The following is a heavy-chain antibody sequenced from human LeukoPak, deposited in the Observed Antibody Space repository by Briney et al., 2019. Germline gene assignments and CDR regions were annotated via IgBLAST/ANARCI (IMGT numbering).Heavy chain of an antibody. CDR3: ARDFMGIDAFDI. V-gene: IGHV1-2*02. CDR2: INPNSGGT. D-gene: IGHD7-27*01. CDR1: GYTFTGYY. Sequence: ASVKVSCKASGYTFTGYYMHWVRQAPGQGLEWMGWINPNSGGTNYAQKFQGRVTMTRDTSISTAYMELSRLRSDDTAVYYCARDFMGIDAFDIWGQGTMVTVSS. J-gene: IGHJ3*02.